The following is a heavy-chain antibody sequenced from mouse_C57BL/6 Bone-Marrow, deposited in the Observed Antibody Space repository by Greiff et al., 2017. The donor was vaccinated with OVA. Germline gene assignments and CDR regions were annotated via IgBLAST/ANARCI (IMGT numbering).Heavy chain of an antibody. J-gene: IGHJ1*03. CDR3: ERIATAVPYWYFDV. D-gene: IGHD1-1*01. V-gene: IGHV1-62-3*01. CDR2: IDPNSGGT. Sequence: VQLQQPGAELVKPGASVKLSCKASGYTFTSYWMHWVKQRPGRGLEWIGRIDPNSGGTNYNETFKSKTTLTVDKPSSTAYMQLSSLTSEDSAVYYCERIATAVPYWYFDVWGTGTTVTVSS. CDR1: GYTFTSYW.